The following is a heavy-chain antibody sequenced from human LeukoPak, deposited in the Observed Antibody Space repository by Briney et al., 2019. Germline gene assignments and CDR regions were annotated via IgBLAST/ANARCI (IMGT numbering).Heavy chain of an antibody. CDR2: ISGSGGST. CDR3: AKPRDIVVVVAAVDY. J-gene: IGHJ4*02. D-gene: IGHD2-15*01. Sequence: GGSLRLSCAASGFTFSTYAMSWVRQAPGKGLEWVSAISGSGGSTYYADSVKGRFTISRDNSKNTLYLQMNSLRAEDTAVYYCAKPRDIVVVVAAVDYWGQGTLVTVSS. CDR1: GFTFSTYA. V-gene: IGHV3-23*01.